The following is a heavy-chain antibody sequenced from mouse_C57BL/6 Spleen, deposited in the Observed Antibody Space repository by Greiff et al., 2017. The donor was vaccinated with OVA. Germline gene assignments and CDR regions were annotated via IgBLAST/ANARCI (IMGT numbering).Heavy chain of an antibody. Sequence: EVQLQQSGPGLVKPSQSLSLTCSVTGYSITSGYYWNWIRQFPGNKLEWMGYISYDGSNNYNPSLKNRISITRDTSKNQFFLKLNSVTTEDTATYYCARGGLTGPWFAYWGQGTLVTVSA. V-gene: IGHV3-6*01. D-gene: IGHD4-1*01. CDR1: GYSITSGYY. CDR3: ARGGLTGPWFAY. CDR2: ISYDGSN. J-gene: IGHJ3*01.